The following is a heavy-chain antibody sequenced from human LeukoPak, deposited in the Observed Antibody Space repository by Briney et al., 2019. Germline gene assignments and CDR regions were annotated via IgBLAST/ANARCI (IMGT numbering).Heavy chain of an antibody. CDR3: AKDGYYGSGTFPDY. CDR2: ISYDGTNK. Sequence: GTSLRLSCAASGFTFSSYGMNWVRQAPGKGLEWVAVISYDGTNKFYVDSLRGRFTISRDNSKNTLYLQMDSLRAEDTAVYYCAKDGYYGSGTFPDYWGHGTLVTVSS. V-gene: IGHV3-30*18. D-gene: IGHD3-10*01. J-gene: IGHJ4*01. CDR1: GFTFSSYG.